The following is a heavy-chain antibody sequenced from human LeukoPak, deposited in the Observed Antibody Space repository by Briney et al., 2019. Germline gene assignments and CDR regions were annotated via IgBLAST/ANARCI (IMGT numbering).Heavy chain of an antibody. D-gene: IGHD6-13*01. CDR1: GGSISSRSYY. V-gene: IGHV4-39*07. CDR2: IYYSGST. CDR3: ARASGSSWYERRLHAYYYYMDV. Sequence: SETLSLTCTVSGGSISSRSYYWGWIRQPPGKGLEWIGSIYYSGSTYYNPSLKSRVTISVDTSKNQFSLNLSSVTAADTAVYSCARASGSSWYERRLHAYYYYMDVWGKGTTVTVSS. J-gene: IGHJ6*03.